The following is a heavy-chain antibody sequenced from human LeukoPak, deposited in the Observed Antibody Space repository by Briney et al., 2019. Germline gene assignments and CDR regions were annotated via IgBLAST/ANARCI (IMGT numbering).Heavy chain of an antibody. CDR1: GITFSNAW. CDR2: IKRRTDGGTT. J-gene: IGHJ5*02. V-gene: IGHV3-15*01. Sequence: PGGSLRLSCAAAGITFSNAWMTWVRQAPGKGLEWVVHIKRRTDGGTTDYAAPVKGRFTISRDDSKNTLYLQMNSLKSEDTAVYFCTKDYDMGFDPWGQGTLVTVSS. CDR3: TKDYDMGFDP. D-gene: IGHD5-12*01.